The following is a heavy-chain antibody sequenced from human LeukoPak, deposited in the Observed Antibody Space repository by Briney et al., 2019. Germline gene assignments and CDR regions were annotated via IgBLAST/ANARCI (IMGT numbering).Heavy chain of an antibody. CDR1: GGSFSGYY. J-gene: IGHJ4*02. Sequence: SETLSLTCAVYGGSFSGYYWSWIRQPPGKGLEWIGEINHSGSTNYNPSLKSRVTISVDTSKNQFSLKLSSVTAADTAVYYCARDAYYYGSESYFFDYWGQGTLSPSPQ. CDR2: INHSGST. V-gene: IGHV4-34*01. D-gene: IGHD3-10*01. CDR3: ARDAYYYGSESYFFDY.